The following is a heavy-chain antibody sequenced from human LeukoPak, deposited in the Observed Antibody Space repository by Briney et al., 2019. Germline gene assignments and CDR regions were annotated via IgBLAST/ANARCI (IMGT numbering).Heavy chain of an antibody. CDR1: GGSFSGYY. J-gene: IGHJ6*02. CDR2: IYYSGST. CDR3: ARDPGIYGMDV. Sequence: SETLSLTCAVYGGSFSGYYWSWIRQHPGKGLEWIGYIYYSGSTYYNPSLKSRVTISVDTSKNQFSLKLSSVTAADTAVYYCARDPGIYGMDVWGQGTTVTVSS. V-gene: IGHV4-31*11. D-gene: IGHD3-10*01.